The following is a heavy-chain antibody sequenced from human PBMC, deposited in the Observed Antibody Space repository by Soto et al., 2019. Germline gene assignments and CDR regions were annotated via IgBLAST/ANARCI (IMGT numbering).Heavy chain of an antibody. J-gene: IGHJ4*02. V-gene: IGHV2-5*02. Sequence: QITLKESGPTLVKPTQTLTLTCTFSGFSLSSTRMAVGWIRQPPGKALEWLALIYWDDDKRYSPFLKSRLTITKDTSKNPVVLTMSNMDPVDTAKYYCAHIVVAGVGYYFDYWGQGTLVTVSS. CDR3: AHIVVAGVGYYFDY. CDR1: GFSLSSTRMA. CDR2: IYWDDDK. D-gene: IGHD6-19*01.